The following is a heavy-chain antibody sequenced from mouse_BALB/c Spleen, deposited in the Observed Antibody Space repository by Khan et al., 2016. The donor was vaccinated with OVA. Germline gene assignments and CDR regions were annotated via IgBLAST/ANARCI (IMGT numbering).Heavy chain of an antibody. D-gene: IGHD2-3*01. CDR1: GLNIKDTY. CDR3: ARPSYDPRDFEV. V-gene: IGHV14-3*02. Sequence: VQLKESGAELVKSGATVKLSCTASGLNIKDTYMHWLKQWPEQGLEWIGRIAPANGNTQYDPKFQGKATITSDTSSNTSYLQLNSLTSEDTAVYYCARPSYDPRDFEVWGAGTTVTVSS. J-gene: IGHJ1*01. CDR2: IAPANGNT.